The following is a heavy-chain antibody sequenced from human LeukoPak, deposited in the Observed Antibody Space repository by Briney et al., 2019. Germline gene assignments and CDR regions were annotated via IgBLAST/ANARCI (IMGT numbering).Heavy chain of an antibody. CDR1: GGSFSGYY. CDR3: ARSDYYDSSVYFDY. D-gene: IGHD3-22*01. CDR2: INHSGST. Sequence: SETLSLTCAVYGGSFSGYYWSWIRQPPGKGLEWIGEINHSGSTNYNPSLKSRVTISVDTSKNQFSLKLSSVTAADTAVYYCARSDYYDSSVYFDYWGQGTLVTVSS. J-gene: IGHJ4*02. V-gene: IGHV4-34*01.